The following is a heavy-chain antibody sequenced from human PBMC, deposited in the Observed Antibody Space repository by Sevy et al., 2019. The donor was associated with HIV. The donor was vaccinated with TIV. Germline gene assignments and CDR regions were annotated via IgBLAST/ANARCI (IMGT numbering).Heavy chain of an antibody. J-gene: IGHJ4*02. Sequence: ASVKVSCKASGYTFTGYYMHWVRQAPGQGLEWMGWINPNSGGTNYAQKFQGRVTMTRDTSISTAYMELSRLRSDDTAVYYCARVEFRESSYIDYWGQGTLVTVSS. V-gene: IGHV1-2*02. CDR1: GYTFTGYY. CDR2: INPNSGGT. D-gene: IGHD3-10*01. CDR3: ARVEFRESSYIDY.